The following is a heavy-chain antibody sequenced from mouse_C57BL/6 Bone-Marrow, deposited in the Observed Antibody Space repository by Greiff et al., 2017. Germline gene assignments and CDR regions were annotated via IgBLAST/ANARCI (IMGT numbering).Heavy chain of an antibody. V-gene: IGHV1-81*01. Sequence: QVQLQQSGAELARPGASVKLSCKASGYTFTSYGISWVKQRTGQGLEWIGEIYPRSGNTYYNEKFKGKATLTADKSSSTAYMELRSLTSEDSAVYFCARKGIYYDYFYAMDYWGQGTSVTVSS. CDR1: GYTFTSYG. CDR2: IYPRSGNT. J-gene: IGHJ4*01. D-gene: IGHD2-4*01. CDR3: ARKGIYYDYFYAMDY.